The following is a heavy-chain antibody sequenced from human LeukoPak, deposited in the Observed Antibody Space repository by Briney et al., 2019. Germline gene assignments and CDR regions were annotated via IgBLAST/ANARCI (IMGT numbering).Heavy chain of an antibody. J-gene: IGHJ4*02. V-gene: IGHV3-74*01. D-gene: IGHD4-23*01. Sequence: GGSLRLSCAASGFTFSSYAMSWVRQGPGKGLVWVSEIYNDATTTAYADSVKGRFTISRDNAKNTLYLQMNSLRPEDTAVYYCACLYGGSTFFDYWGQGTLVTVSS. CDR1: GFTFSSYA. CDR3: ACLYGGSTFFDY. CDR2: IYNDATTT.